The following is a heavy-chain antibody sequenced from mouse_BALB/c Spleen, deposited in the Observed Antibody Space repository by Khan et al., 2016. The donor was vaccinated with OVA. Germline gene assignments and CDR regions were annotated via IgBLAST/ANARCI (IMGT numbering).Heavy chain of an antibody. D-gene: IGHD2-14*01. CDR2: ILYSGST. CDR3: ARSTYRDAFAY. CDR1: GDSITSGY. J-gene: IGHJ3*01. Sequence: EVHLQESGPSLVKPSQTLSLTCSVTGDSITSGYWCWIRKFPGNKLEYMGYILYSGSTYYNPSLKSRISITRHTSQNQYYLQLNSVTTEDTATYXCARSTYRDAFAYWGQGTLVTVSA. V-gene: IGHV3-8*02.